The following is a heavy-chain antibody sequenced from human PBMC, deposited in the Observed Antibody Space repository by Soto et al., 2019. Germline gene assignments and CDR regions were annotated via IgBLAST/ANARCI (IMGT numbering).Heavy chain of an antibody. Sequence: ASVKVSCKASGYTFTVYYMHWVRQAPGQGLEWMGWINPNSGGTNYAQKFQGWVTMTRDTSISTAYMELSRLRSDDTAVYYCARDSVAARPGPHYYFDYWGQGTLVTVSS. V-gene: IGHV1-2*04. D-gene: IGHD6-6*01. J-gene: IGHJ4*02. CDR1: GYTFTVYY. CDR3: ARDSVAARPGPHYYFDY. CDR2: INPNSGGT.